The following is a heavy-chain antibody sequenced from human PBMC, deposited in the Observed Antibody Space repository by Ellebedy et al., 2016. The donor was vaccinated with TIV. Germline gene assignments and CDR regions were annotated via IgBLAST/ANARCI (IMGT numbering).Heavy chain of an antibody. CDR3: ARAIGDTSEAFYI. CDR2: IYYSGST. D-gene: IGHD5-18*01. CDR1: GASITSSGYY. J-gene: IGHJ3*02. Sequence: GSLRLSCSVSGASITSSGYYWTWIRQPPGKGLEWIGTIYYSGSTYYNPSLKSRVTISRDTSKNQFSLRQTSVTGADTAIYYCARAIGDTSEAFYIWGQGTVVTVSS. V-gene: IGHV4-39*01.